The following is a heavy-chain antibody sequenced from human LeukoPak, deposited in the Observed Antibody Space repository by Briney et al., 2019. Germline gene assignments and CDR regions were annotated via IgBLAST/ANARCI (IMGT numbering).Heavy chain of an antibody. J-gene: IGHJ3*02. V-gene: IGHV4-34*01. CDR3: ARQVYYYDSSGTWAFDI. CDR2: INHSGST. D-gene: IGHD3-22*01. CDR1: GGSFSGYY. Sequence: PSETLSLTCAVYGGSFSGYYWSWIRQPPGKGLEWIGEINHSGSTNYNPSLKCRVTISVDTSKNQFSLKLSSVTAADTAVYYCARQVYYYDSSGTWAFDIWGQGTMVTVSS.